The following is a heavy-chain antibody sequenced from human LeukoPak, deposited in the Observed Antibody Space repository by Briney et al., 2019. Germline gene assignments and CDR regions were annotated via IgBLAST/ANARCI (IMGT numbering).Heavy chain of an antibody. V-gene: IGHV3-30*03. CDR2: ISYDGSNK. CDR3: ASDQHTS. D-gene: IGHD2-21*01. J-gene: IGHJ5*02. CDR1: GFTFSSYG. Sequence: PGGSLRLSCAASGFTFSSYGMHWVRQAPGKGLEWVAVISYDGSNKYYADSVKGRFTISRDNSKNTLYLQMNSLRAEDTAVYYCASDQHTSWGQGTLVTVSS.